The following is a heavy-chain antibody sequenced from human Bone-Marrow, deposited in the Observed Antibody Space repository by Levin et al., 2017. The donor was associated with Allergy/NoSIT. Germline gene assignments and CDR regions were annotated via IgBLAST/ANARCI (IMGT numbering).Heavy chain of an antibody. V-gene: IGHV1-69*06. CDR3: ARDAGWEDLTWFAH. J-gene: IGHJ5*02. Sequence: KISCKASGGTFSSYAISWVRQAPGQGLEWMGGIIPIFNTVNYAHKFQGRVIITADKSTSTAYMELNSLRSEDTAVYYCARDAGWEDLTWFAHWGQGALVTVVS. CDR2: IIPIFNTV. D-gene: IGHD1-26*01. CDR1: GGTFSSYA.